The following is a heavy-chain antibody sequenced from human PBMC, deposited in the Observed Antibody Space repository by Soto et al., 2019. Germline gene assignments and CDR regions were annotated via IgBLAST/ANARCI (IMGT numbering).Heavy chain of an antibody. CDR3: ARMDTDYGMDV. CDR1: GGSIRSSSYY. J-gene: IGHJ6*02. CDR2: IYYSGST. Sequence: SETLSLTCSVSGGSIRSSSYYWAWIRQPPGKGLEWIGTIYYSGSTYYNPPLKSRLTISIDTSKNQFSLKLTSVTAADTAVYYCARMDTDYGMDVWGQGTTVTVSS. D-gene: IGHD5-18*01. V-gene: IGHV4-39*01.